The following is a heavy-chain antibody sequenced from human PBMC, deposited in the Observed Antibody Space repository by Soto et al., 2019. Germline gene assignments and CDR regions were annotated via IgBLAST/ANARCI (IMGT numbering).Heavy chain of an antibody. CDR2: ISYDGSNK. D-gene: IGHD1-26*01. V-gene: IGHV3-30*18. J-gene: IGHJ6*02. CDR3: ANSDNSGSSLDGNHQNYYYYYGMDV. Sequence: PGGSLRLSCAASGFTFSSYGMHWVRQAPGKGLEWVAVISYDGSNKYYADSVKGRFTITRDNSKNTLYLQMNSLRAEDTAVYYCANSDNSGSSLDGNHQNYYYYYGMDVWGQGTTVTVSS. CDR1: GFTFSSYG.